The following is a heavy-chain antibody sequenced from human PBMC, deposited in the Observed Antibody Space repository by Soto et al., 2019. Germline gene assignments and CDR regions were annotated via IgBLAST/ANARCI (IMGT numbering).Heavy chain of an antibody. CDR1: GGTFSSYT. D-gene: IGHD5-18*01. J-gene: IGHJ4*02. Sequence: QVQLVQSGAEVKKPGSSVKVSCKASGGTFSSYTISCVRQAPGHGLECTGRIIPILGIANYAQKFQGRVTITADKATGTAYMALSSLRSAVRAVYYCERGWIQLGRDYWGEGTMVAVAS. V-gene: IGHV1-69*02. CDR3: ERGWIQLGRDY. CDR2: IIPILGIA.